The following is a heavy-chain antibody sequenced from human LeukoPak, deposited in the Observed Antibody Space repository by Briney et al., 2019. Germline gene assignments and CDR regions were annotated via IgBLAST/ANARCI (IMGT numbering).Heavy chain of an antibody. D-gene: IGHD1-26*01. CDR3: ARDRRAGATTGFDY. CDR2: ISAYNGNT. Sequence: EASVKVSCKASGYTFTSYGISWVRQAPGQGLEWMGWISAYNGNTNYAQKLQGRVTMTTDTSTSTAYMELRSLRSDDTAVYYCARDRRAGATTGFDYWGQGTLVTVSS. CDR1: GYTFTSYG. V-gene: IGHV1-18*01. J-gene: IGHJ4*02.